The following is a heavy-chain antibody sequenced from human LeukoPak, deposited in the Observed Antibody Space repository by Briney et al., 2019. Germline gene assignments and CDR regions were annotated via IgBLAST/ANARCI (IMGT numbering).Heavy chain of an antibody. D-gene: IGHD4/OR15-4a*01. CDR1: GYSISSGYY. CDR3: ARGRRIVVLPGRGYFDL. V-gene: IGHV4-38-2*02. Sequence: SETLSLTCIVSGYSISSGYYWGWIRQPPGKGLEWIGSIYHSGSTYYNPSLKSRVTISVDTSKNQFSLNLSSVTAADTAMYYCARGRRIVVLPGRGYFDLWGRGTLVTVSS. J-gene: IGHJ2*01. CDR2: IYHSGST.